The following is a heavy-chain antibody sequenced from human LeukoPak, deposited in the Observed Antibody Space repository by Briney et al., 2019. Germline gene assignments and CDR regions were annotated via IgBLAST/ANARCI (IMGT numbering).Heavy chain of an antibody. CDR3: ARGNYYGMDV. CDR1: GFTFSSYY. J-gene: IGHJ6*02. Sequence: PGGSLRLSCAASGFTFSSYYMHWVRQAPGKGLVWVSRINSDGSITSHADSVKGRFTISRDNAKNTLYLQMNSLRVEDTAVYYCARGNYYGMDVWGQGTTVTVSS. CDR2: INSDGSIT. V-gene: IGHV3-74*01.